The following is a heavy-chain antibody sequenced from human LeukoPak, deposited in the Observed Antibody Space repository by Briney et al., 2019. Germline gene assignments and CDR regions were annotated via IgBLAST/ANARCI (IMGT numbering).Heavy chain of an antibody. CDR3: ARNSAALWSYYYYYGMDV. Sequence: SETLSLTCAVYGGSFSGYYWSWIRQPPGKGLEWIGEINHSGSTNYNPSPKSRVTISVDTSKNQFSLKLSSVTAADTAVYYCARNSAALWSYYYYYGMDVWGQGTTVTVSS. D-gene: IGHD4/OR15-4a*01. CDR1: GGSFSGYY. V-gene: IGHV4-34*01. J-gene: IGHJ6*02. CDR2: INHSGST.